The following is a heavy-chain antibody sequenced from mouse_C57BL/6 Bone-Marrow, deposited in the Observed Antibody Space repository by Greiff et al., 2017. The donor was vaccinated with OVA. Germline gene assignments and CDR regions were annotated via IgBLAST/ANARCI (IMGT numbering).Heavy chain of an antibody. D-gene: IGHD2-3*01. CDR2: ISNGGGST. V-gene: IGHV5-12*01. J-gene: IGHJ3*01. CDR3: ARQMDGYRFAY. CDR1: GFTFSDYY. Sequence: EVQLVESGGGLVQPGGSLKLSCAASGFTFSDYYMYWVRQTPEKRLEWVAYISNGGGSTYYPDTVKGRFTISRGNAKNTLYLQMSRLKSEDTAMYYCARQMDGYRFAYWGQGTLVTVSA.